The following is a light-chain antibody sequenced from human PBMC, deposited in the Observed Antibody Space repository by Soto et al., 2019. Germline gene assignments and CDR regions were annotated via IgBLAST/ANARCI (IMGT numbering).Light chain of an antibody. CDR2: RSD. Sequence: QSVLTQPPSASGTPGQRVTISCSGSSSNIGSNYVSWYQHLPGAAPKLLIYRSDQRPSGVPDRFSGSKSGTSASLAISGLRPEDEADYFCAVRDDSLSGHWVFGGGTKLTVL. CDR3: AVRDDSLSGHWV. J-gene: IGLJ3*02. CDR1: SSNIGSNY. V-gene: IGLV1-47*01.